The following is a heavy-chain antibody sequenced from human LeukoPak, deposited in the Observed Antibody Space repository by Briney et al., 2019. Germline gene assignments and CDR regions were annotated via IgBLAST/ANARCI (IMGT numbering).Heavy chain of an antibody. D-gene: IGHD3-22*01. CDR3: AKRGVVIRVILVGFHKEAYYFDS. J-gene: IGHJ4*02. CDR2: ISDSGGST. Sequence: QPGGSLILSCAVSGITLSNYGMSWVRQAPGKGLEWVAGISDSGGSTNYADSVKGRFTISRDNPKNTLYLQMNSLRAEDTAVYFCAKRGVVIRVILVGFHKEAYYFDSWGQGALVTVSS. CDR1: GITLSNYG. V-gene: IGHV3-23*01.